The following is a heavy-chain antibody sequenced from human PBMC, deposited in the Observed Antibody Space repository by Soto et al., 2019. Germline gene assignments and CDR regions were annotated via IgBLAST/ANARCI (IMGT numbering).Heavy chain of an antibody. V-gene: IGHV4-31*03. CDR2: IYYSGST. Sequence: SETLSLTCTVSGGSISSGGYYWSWIRQHPGKGLEWIGYIYYSGSTYYNPSLKSRVTISVDTSKNQFSLKLSSVTAADTAVYYCARTVTMIVVVITPSYFDYWGQGTLVTSPQ. D-gene: IGHD3-22*01. J-gene: IGHJ4*02. CDR3: ARTVTMIVVVITPSYFDY. CDR1: GGSISSGGYY.